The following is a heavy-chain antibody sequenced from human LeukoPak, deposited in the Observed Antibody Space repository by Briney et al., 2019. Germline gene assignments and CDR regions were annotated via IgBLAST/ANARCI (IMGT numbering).Heavy chain of an antibody. J-gene: IGHJ5*02. Sequence: SETLSLTCTVSGVSISIYYWSWIRQPPGKGLEWIGYIYNSESTYYNPSLKSRVTISLDTSENQFSLRLNSVTAADTAVYYCARVKGSNWFDPWGQGTLVTVSS. D-gene: IGHD6-6*01. V-gene: IGHV4-59*01. CDR3: ARVKGSNWFDP. CDR2: IYNSEST. CDR1: GVSISIYY.